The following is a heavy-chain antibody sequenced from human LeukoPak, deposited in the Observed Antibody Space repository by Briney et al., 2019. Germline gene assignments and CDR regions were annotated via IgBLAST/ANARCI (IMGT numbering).Heavy chain of an antibody. CDR2: MNPNSGNT. D-gene: IGHD2-2*01. Sequence: ASVKVSCKASGYTFTSYGINWVRQATGQGLEWMGWMNPNSGNTGYAQKFQGRVTMTRNTSISTAYMELSSLRSEDTAVYYCARGTHCSSTSCYYYYYMDVWGKGTTVTVSS. V-gene: IGHV1-8*02. CDR1: GYTFTSYG. J-gene: IGHJ6*03. CDR3: ARGTHCSSTSCYYYYYMDV.